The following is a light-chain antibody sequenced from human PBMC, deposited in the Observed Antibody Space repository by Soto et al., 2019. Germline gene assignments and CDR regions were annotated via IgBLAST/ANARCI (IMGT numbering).Light chain of an antibody. CDR3: QQSYSTPLT. V-gene: IGKV1-39*01. CDR2: AAS. CDR1: QSISSY. Sequence: DLQMTQSPSSLSASVGDRVTITGRASQSISSYLNWFQQKPGKAPNLLIYAASSLQSGVPSRFSGSASGTDFTLTISSLQPEDFATYYCQQSYSTPLTFGGGTKVEIK. J-gene: IGKJ4*01.